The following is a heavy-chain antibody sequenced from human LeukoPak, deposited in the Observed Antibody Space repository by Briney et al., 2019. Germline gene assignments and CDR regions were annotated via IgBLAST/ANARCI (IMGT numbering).Heavy chain of an antibody. V-gene: IGHV1-69*05. CDR1: GGTFSSYA. CDR2: IIPIFGTA. D-gene: IGHD3-22*01. J-gene: IGHJ4*02. Sequence: ASVKVSCKASGGTFSSYAIGWVRQAPGQGLEWMGGIIPIFGTANYAQKFQGRVTITTDESTSTAYMGLSSLRSEDTAVYYCASPREYYDSSGCLDYWGQGTLVTVSS. CDR3: ASPREYYDSSGCLDY.